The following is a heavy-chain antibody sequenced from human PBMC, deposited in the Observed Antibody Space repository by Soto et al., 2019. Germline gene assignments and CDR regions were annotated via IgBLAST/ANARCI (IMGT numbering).Heavy chain of an antibody. J-gene: IGHJ6*02. Sequence: SVKVSCKASGGTFSSYAISWVRQAPGQGLEWMGGIIPIFGTANYAQKFQGRVTITADESTSTAYMELSSLRSEDTAVYYCARARDIVVVPAAMPGGYYYYGMDVWGQGTTVTVSS. V-gene: IGHV1-69*13. CDR3: ARARDIVVVPAAMPGGYYYYGMDV. CDR2: IIPIFGTA. D-gene: IGHD2-2*01. CDR1: GGTFSSYA.